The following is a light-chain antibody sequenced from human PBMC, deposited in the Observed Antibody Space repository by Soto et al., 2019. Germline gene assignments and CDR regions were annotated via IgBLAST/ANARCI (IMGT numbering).Light chain of an antibody. V-gene: IGLV2-8*01. J-gene: IGLJ2*01. CDR1: SSDVGGYNY. Sequence: QSVLTQPPSASGSPGQSVTISCTGTSSDVGGYNYVSWYQQHPGKAPKLMIYEVSKRPSGVPDRFSGSKSGNTASLTVSGLQAEDEADYYCSSYAGSNKVVFGGGTQLTVL. CDR2: EVS. CDR3: SSYAGSNKVV.